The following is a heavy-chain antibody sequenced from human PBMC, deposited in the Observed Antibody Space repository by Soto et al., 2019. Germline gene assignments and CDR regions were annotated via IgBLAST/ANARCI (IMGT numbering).Heavy chain of an antibody. CDR1: GFTFSSYG. J-gene: IGHJ3*02. CDR3: ARDRATGENAFDI. D-gene: IGHD3-16*01. Sequence: GGSLRLSCAASGFTFSSYGMHWVRQAPGKGLEWVAVIWYDGSNKYYADSVKGRFTISRDNSKNTLYLQMNSLRAEDTAVYYCARDRATGENAFDIWGQGTMVTVSS. CDR2: IWYDGSNK. V-gene: IGHV3-33*01.